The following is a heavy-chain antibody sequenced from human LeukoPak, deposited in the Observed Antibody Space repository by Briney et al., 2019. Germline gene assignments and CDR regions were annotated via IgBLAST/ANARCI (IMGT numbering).Heavy chain of an antibody. D-gene: IGHD2-21*01. CDR3: AKGSPAILYYCMDV. Sequence: GGSLRLSCAASGFSFSNYVMTWVRQAPGKGLEWVSAIIGTGAGTYYADSVKGRFTISRDNSKNTQYLQMNSLRAEVTAVYYIAKGSPAILYYCMDVWGKGTTVTVSS. CDR2: IIGTGAGT. V-gene: IGHV3-23*01. CDR1: GFSFSNYV. J-gene: IGHJ6*03.